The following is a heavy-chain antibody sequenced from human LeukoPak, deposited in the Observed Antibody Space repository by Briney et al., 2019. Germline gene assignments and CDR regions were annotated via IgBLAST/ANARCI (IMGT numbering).Heavy chain of an antibody. D-gene: IGHD2/OR15-2a*01. Sequence: TGGSLRLSCLASGFSFNSYTMNWVREAPGKGLEWVSTISPVSSYTWYAESVKGRFTISRDNPKNSPYLQMDSLRAEDTAVYYCVRDVSRRIGMDVWGQGTTVTVSS. CDR3: VRDVSRRIGMDV. CDR2: ISPVSSYT. J-gene: IGHJ6*02. V-gene: IGHV3-21*01. CDR1: GFSFNSYT.